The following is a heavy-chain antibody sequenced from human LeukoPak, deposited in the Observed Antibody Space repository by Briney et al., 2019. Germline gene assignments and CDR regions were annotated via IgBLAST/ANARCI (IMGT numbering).Heavy chain of an antibody. D-gene: IGHD2-15*01. V-gene: IGHV4-59*01. CDR2: IYYKGST. Sequence: PSQTLSLTCTVSAGSISSYYWSWIRHPPRKGLWWIGEIYYKGSTLHNPSLQGRSTISVDTSKDQFSLKLSSVTAADTAGYYCARDALYCSGGSWYGGDEAFDIWGQGTMVSVSS. J-gene: IGHJ3*02. CDR3: ARDALYCSGGSWYGGDEAFDI. CDR1: AGSISSYY.